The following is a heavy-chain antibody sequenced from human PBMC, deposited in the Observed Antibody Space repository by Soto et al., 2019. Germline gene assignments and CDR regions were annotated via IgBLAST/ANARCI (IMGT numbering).Heavy chain of an antibody. V-gene: IGHV3-74*01. D-gene: IGHD2-21*02. CDR1: GFTFNYYW. Sequence: EVQLVESEGGLVQRGGSLRLSCAASGFTFNYYWMHWVRQAPGQGLVWVSHIHSDGSTTTYADSVKGRFTISRDNANNTLQLQMNSLRAEDTAVYYCVRGDKGGFDLWGQGTTVTVSS. J-gene: IGHJ3*01. CDR3: VRGDKGGFDL. CDR2: IHSDGSTT.